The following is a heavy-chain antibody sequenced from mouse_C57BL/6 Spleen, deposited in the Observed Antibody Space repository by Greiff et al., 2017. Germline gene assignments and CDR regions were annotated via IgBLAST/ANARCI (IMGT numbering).Heavy chain of an antibody. V-gene: IGHV5-4*01. CDR2: ISDGGSYT. J-gene: IGHJ1*03. Sequence: EVQLVESGGGLVKPGGSLKLSCAASGFTFSSYAMSWVRQTPEKRLEWVSTISDGGSYTYYTDNVKGRFTISRAKAKNNLYLQMSHLKSEDTAMYYCARASDGYKWYFDVWGTGTTVTVSS. D-gene: IGHD2-3*01. CDR1: GFTFSSYA. CDR3: ARASDGYKWYFDV.